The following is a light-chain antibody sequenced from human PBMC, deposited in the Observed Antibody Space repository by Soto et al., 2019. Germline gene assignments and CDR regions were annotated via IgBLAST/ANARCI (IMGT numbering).Light chain of an antibody. CDR1: SSDVGGYNY. J-gene: IGLJ1*01. Sequence: QSVLPQPPSASGSPGQSVTISCAGTSSDVGGYNYVSWYQQHPGKAPKVIIYEVSKRPSGVPDRFSGSKSGSTASLTVSGLQAEDEADYYCSSYAVTNIFVFGTGTKGTVL. CDR2: EVS. CDR3: SSYAVTNIFV. V-gene: IGLV2-8*01.